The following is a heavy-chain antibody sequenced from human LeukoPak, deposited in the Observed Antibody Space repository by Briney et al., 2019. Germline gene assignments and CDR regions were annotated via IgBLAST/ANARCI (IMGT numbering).Heavy chain of an antibody. V-gene: IGHV3-53*05. CDR2: IYSGGTT. J-gene: IGHJ5*02. CDR3: ARDYYGSGSYFSVWGFDP. CDR1: GFTVSGNY. D-gene: IGHD3-10*01. Sequence: GGSLRLSCAVSGFTVSGNYMSWVRQAPGKGLEWVSLIYSGGTTYYADSVKGRFTISRDNSKNTLYLQMNSLRSDDTAVYYCARDYYGSGSYFSVWGFDPWGQGTLVTVSS.